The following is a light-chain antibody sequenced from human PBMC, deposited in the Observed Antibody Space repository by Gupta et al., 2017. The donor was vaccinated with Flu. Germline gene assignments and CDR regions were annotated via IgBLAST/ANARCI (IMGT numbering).Light chain of an antibody. CDR1: QSISSY. J-gene: IGKJ4*01. V-gene: IGKV1-39*01. Sequence: DIEMTSSPPSLSASVGDRVTITCRASQSISSYLNWYQQKPAKAPTLLLYAASSLQCRVPSRFSSSGSATDFTLTISSLQPEDFATYYCRQSYSTPPLTFGEGTKLEIK. CDR2: AAS. CDR3: RQSYSTPPLT.